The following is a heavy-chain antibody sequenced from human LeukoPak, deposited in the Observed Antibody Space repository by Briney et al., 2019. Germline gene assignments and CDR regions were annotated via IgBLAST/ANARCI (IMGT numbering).Heavy chain of an antibody. CDR3: AKESGKFDY. CDR1: GLNFDDSA. CDR2: ISADGGST. Sequence: GGPLRLSCVASGLNFDDSAMHWVRQAPGKGLEWVSLISADGGSTFSADSVKGRFSISRDNSKNSLYLQMNSLRSEDTAMYYCAKESGKFDYWGQGTLVAVSS. J-gene: IGHJ4*02. V-gene: IGHV3-43*02.